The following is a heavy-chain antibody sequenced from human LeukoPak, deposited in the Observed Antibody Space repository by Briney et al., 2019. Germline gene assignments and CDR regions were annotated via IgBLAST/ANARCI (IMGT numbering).Heavy chain of an antibody. CDR2: IQYDGNYE. J-gene: IGHJ4*02. D-gene: IGHD6-19*01. V-gene: IGHV3-30*02. CDR1: GFTFSSYG. Sequence: GGSLRLSCAASGFTFSSYGIHWVRQAPGKGLEWMVFIQYDGNYEKYAESVRGRVTISRDNSKNTVYLQMNSLRAEDTAVYYCAKHTRIAVAGTVDYWGQGTLVTVSS. CDR3: AKHTRIAVAGTVDY.